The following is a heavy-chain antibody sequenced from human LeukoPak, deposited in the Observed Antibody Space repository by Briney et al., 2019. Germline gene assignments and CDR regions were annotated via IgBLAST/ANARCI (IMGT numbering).Heavy chain of an antibody. D-gene: IGHD2-21*02. J-gene: IGHJ3*02. V-gene: IGHV5-51*01. CDR1: GYSFTSYW. CDR2: IYPGDSDT. CDR3: ASRMGDANDAFDI. Sequence: GESLKISCKGSGYSFTSYWIGWVRQMPGKGLEWMGIIYPGDSDTRYSPSFQGQVTISADKSISTAYLQWSSLKASDTAMCYCASRMGDANDAFDIWGQGTMVTVSS.